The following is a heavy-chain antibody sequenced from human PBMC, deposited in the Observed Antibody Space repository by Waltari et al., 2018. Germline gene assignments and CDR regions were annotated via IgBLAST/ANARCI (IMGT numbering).Heavy chain of an antibody. V-gene: IGHV3-30*14. J-gene: IGHJ4*02. CDR3: ARVYGTNALDY. CDR1: FSGHA. D-gene: IGHD4-17*01. CDR2: IWFDGSAK. Sequence: FSGHAMHWVRLTPGKGLEWVAVIWFDGSAKYYADSLKDRFTISRDNSQNMLYLQMNNLKFEDTAIYYCARVYGTNALDYWGQGVLVTVSS.